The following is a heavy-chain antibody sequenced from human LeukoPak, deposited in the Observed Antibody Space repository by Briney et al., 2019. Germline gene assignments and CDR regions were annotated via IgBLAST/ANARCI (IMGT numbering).Heavy chain of an antibody. V-gene: IGHV3-23*01. CDR3: AKFRMGFYYFDY. D-gene: IGHD1-14*01. CDR2: ISGSGGST. Sequence: GGSLRLSCAASGFAVSSNYMSWVRQAPGKGLEWVSAISGSGGSTYYADSVKGRFTISRDNSKNTLYLQMNSLRAEDTAVYYCAKFRMGFYYFDYWGQGTLVTVSS. J-gene: IGHJ4*02. CDR1: GFAVSSNY.